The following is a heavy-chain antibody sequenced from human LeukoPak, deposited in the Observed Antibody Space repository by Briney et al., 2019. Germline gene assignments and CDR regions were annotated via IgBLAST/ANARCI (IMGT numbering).Heavy chain of an antibody. D-gene: IGHD1-1*01. Sequence: SSVKVSCKXCGGTFSSXXXXXXXQAPGQGLXXXXXXXXXXXTANYAQKFQGRVTXTADESTSTAYVELSSLTSEDTAVYYCASRWYNWNDEDYYYYGMDVWGQGTTVTVSS. V-gene: IGHV1-69*13. CDR1: GGTFSSXX. CDR3: ASRWYNWNDEDYYYYGMDV. CDR2: XXXXXXTA. J-gene: IGHJ6*02.